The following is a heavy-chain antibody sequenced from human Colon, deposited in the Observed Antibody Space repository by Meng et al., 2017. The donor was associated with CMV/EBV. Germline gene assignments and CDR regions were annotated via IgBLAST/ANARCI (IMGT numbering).Heavy chain of an antibody. CDR3: ARAELPSVSWFDP. CDR2: IIPIFGTA. D-gene: IGHD1-7*01. Sequence: SVKVSCKASGGTFSSCAISWVRQAPGQGLEWMGGIIPIFGTANYAQKFQGRVTITTDESTSTAYMELSSLRSEDTAVYYCARAELPSVSWFDPWGQGTLVTVSS. V-gene: IGHV1-69*05. CDR1: GGTFSSCA. J-gene: IGHJ5*02.